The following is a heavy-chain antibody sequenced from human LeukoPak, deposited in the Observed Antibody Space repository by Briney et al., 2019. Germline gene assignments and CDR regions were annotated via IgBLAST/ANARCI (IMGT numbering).Heavy chain of an antibody. V-gene: IGHV3-15*01. CDR1: RFTFSNAW. CDR3: STDPDSPTPDY. CDR2: IKSRTDGGTT. Sequence: GGSLRLSCAASRFTFSNAWMSWVRQAPGNGLEWVGRIKSRTDGGTTDYAAPVKGRFTVSRDDSKNTLYLQMNSLKTEDTAVYYCSTDPDSPTPDYWGQGTLVTVSS. D-gene: IGHD1-14*01. J-gene: IGHJ4*02.